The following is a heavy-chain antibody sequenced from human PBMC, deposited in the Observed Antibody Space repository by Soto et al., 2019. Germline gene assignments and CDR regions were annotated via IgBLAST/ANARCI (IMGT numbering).Heavy chain of an antibody. CDR2: IYFNGNT. V-gene: IGHV4-31*03. D-gene: IGHD2-2*01. J-gene: IGHJ3*02. Sequence: PSETLSLSCTVSGGAITNDGYYWTWIRQLPGKGLEWIGYIYFNGNTHYNPSLKSRLTISVDTSKSQLSLKLTSLTAPDTAVYYCARPAQSNLDAFDIWGQGTMVT. CDR1: GGAITNDGYY. CDR3: ARPAQSNLDAFDI.